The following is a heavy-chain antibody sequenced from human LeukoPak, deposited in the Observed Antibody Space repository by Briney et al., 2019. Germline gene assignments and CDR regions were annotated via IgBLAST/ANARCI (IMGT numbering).Heavy chain of an antibody. CDR1: GLTFSTYA. V-gene: IGHV3-23*01. J-gene: IGHJ4*02. Sequence: GGSLRLSCTASGLTFSTYALSWVRQTPGKGLEWLSVISATGSTTYYADSVRGRFTISRDNSKNTLYLQMNSLRAEDTAIYYCARDPSRGLYYFDHWGQGTLVTVSS. D-gene: IGHD3-10*01. CDR3: ARDPSRGLYYFDH. CDR2: ISATGSTT.